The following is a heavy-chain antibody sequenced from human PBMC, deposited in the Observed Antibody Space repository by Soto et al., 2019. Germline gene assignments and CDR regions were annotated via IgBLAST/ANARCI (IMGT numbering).Heavy chain of an antibody. Sequence: PGKGLEWVANIKQDGSEKYYVDSVKGRFTISRDNAKNSLYLQMNSLRAEDTAVYYCARESGTIFGVVTYYYYYYGMDVWGQGTTVTVSS. D-gene: IGHD3-3*01. J-gene: IGHJ6*02. CDR3: ARESGTIFGVVTYYYYYYGMDV. CDR2: IKQDGSEK. V-gene: IGHV3-7*03.